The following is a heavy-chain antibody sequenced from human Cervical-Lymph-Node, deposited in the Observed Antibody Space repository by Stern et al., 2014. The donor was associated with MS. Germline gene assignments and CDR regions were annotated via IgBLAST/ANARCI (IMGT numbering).Heavy chain of an antibody. V-gene: IGHV5-51*01. CDR2: IYPEDSDT. J-gene: IGHJ3*02. D-gene: IGHD3-22*01. CDR3: VRRRDSDSYDTFDI. Sequence: QLVQSGAEVKKPGESLKISCKTSGYSFSNFWIGWVRQKPGKGLEWMGIIYPEDSDTTYSPSFQGQVTISADESISTAYLQWRSLKASDTAMYYCVRRRDSDSYDTFDIWGQGTMLIVS. CDR1: GYSFSNFW.